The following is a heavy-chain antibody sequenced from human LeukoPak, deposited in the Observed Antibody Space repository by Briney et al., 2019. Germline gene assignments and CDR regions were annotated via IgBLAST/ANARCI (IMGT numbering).Heavy chain of an antibody. V-gene: IGHV3-48*02. J-gene: IGHJ4*02. CDR3: ARDRDYAFDY. Sequence: GGSLRLSCTASGFTFSSYAMSWVRQAPGKGLEWISYIDSDTYGNTIYYPHTVKGRFTISRDNAKNSLYLQMDSLRDEDTAVYYCARDRDYAFDYWGQGTLVTVSS. CDR2: IDSDTYGNTI. D-gene: IGHD4-17*01. CDR1: GFTFSSYA.